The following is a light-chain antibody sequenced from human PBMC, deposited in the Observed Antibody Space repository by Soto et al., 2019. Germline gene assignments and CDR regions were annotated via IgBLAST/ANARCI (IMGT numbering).Light chain of an antibody. CDR3: QHYGRSPPSWT. J-gene: IGKJ1*01. Sequence: EIVMTQSPATLSVSPGERATLSCRASQSVSSNLAWYQQKPGQAPRLLIYGASTRATGIPARFSGSGSGTEFTLTISSLQSEDFAVYYCQHYGRSPPSWTFGQGTEVEIK. V-gene: IGKV3-15*01. CDR1: QSVSSN. CDR2: GAS.